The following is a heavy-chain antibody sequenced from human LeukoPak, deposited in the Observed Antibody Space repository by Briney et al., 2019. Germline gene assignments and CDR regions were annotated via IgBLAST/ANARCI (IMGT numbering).Heavy chain of an antibody. V-gene: IGHV4-4*07. CDR2: IYTSGST. J-gene: IGHJ4*02. D-gene: IGHD1-7*01. Sequence: SETLSLTCTVSGGSISSYYWSWIRQPAGKGLEWIGRIYTSGSTNYNPSLKSRVTISVDKSKNQFSLKLSSVTAADTAVYYCARSPPGWNYFFDRWGQGTLVTVSS. CDR1: GGSISSYY. CDR3: ARSPPGWNYFFDR.